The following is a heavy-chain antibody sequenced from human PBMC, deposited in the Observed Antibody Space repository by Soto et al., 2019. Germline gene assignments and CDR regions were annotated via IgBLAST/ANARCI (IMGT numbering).Heavy chain of an antibody. Sequence: EVQLVETGGGLIQPGGSLRLSCAASGFTVSGNYMSWVRQAPGKGLEWVSVIYNGGGTYYADSVKGRFTISRDNSKNTPYLQMNSLIADNTAVYYCASTRGSSYGYWGKGTVVTVSS. CDR2: IYNGGGT. J-gene: IGHJ4*02. CDR3: ASTRGSSYGY. V-gene: IGHV3-53*02. CDR1: GFTVSGNY. D-gene: IGHD2-2*01.